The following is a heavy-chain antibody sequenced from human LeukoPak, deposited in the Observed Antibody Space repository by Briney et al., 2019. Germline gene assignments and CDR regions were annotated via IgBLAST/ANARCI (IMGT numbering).Heavy chain of an antibody. Sequence: SETLSLTCAVYGGSFSGYYWSWIRQPPGKGLEWIGEINHSGSTNYNPSLKSRVTISVDTSKNQFSLKLSSVTAADPAVYYCAMNDYGSGSYRDYWGQGTLVTVSS. CDR1: GGSFSGYY. J-gene: IGHJ4*02. CDR2: INHSGST. D-gene: IGHD3-10*01. V-gene: IGHV4-34*01. CDR3: AMNDYGSGSYRDY.